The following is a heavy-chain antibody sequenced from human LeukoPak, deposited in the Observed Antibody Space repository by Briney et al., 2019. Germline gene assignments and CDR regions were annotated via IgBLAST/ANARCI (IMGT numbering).Heavy chain of an antibody. V-gene: IGHV3-23*05. CDR3: ARQVSREGHFDY. Sequence: GGSLRLSCAASGFTFSSYAMNWVRLSAGRGLEWVSAITDNGNTTYYADSVQGRFTISRDNARNSLYLQMNSLRGEDTAVYFCARQVSREGHFDYWGQGALVTVSS. CDR1: GFTFSSYA. J-gene: IGHJ4*02. CDR2: ITDNGNTT. D-gene: IGHD1-26*01.